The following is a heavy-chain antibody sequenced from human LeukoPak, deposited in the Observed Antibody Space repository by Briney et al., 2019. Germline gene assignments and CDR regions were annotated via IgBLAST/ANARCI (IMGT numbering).Heavy chain of an antibody. CDR1: GFTFSSYW. Sequence: GGSLRLSCAASGFTFSSYWMSWVRQAPGKGLEWVANIKQDGSEKYYVDSVKGRFTISRDNSKNTLYLHMNSLRAEDTALYYCAKDLYRAVFITTSYAFDIWGQGTMVTVSS. V-gene: IGHV3-7*03. CDR3: AKDLYRAVFITTSYAFDI. CDR2: IKQDGSEK. J-gene: IGHJ3*02. D-gene: IGHD3-22*01.